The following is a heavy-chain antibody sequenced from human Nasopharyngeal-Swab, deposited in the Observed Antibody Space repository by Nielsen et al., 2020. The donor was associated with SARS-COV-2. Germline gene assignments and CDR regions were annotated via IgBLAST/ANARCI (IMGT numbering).Heavy chain of an antibody. D-gene: IGHD1-14*01. J-gene: IGHJ6*02. Sequence: KVSCKGSANTFNMYWIGWVRQMPGKGLEWMGIINPGDSDTRYSPSFQGQVTISADKSITTAYLQWSSLRASDTAIYYCARPSEFGMGVWGQGTTVSVSS. CDR3: ARPSEFGMGV. V-gene: IGHV5-51*01. CDR2: INPGDSDT. CDR1: ANTFNMYW.